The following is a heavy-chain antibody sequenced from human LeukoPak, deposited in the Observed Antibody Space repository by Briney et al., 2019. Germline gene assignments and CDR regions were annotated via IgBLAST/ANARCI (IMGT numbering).Heavy chain of an antibody. CDR2: ISGNGGGT. CDR1: GFTFSSHW. CDR3: AKSRSSGWVLGFDY. V-gene: IGHV3-23*01. D-gene: IGHD6-19*01. J-gene: IGHJ4*02. Sequence: GGSLRLSCAASGFTFSSHWMDWVRQAPGKGLEWVSSISGNGGGTFYADSVKGRFTISRDSSKNSLYLQMNSLRAEDTALYYCAKSRSSGWVLGFDYWGQGTLVTVSS.